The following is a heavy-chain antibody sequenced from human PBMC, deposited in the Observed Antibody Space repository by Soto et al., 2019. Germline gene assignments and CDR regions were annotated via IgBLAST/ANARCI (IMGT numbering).Heavy chain of an antibody. D-gene: IGHD2-21*01. J-gene: IGHJ5*02. CDR3: ARLRIATNNYKWFDP. CDR2: IHYSGST. CDR1: GDSISSYY. Sequence: PSETLSLTCTVSGDSISSYYWGWIRQPPGKGLEWIGYIHYSGSTNYNPSLKSRVTISVDTSERQFSLNLRLVTAADTAVYYCARLRIATNNYKWFDPWGQGTLVTVSS. V-gene: IGHV4-59*12.